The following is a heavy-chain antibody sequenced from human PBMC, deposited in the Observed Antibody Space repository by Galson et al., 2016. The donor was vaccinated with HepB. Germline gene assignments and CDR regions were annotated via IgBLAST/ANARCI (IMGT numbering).Heavy chain of an antibody. V-gene: IGHV1-46*01. Sequence: SVKVSCKASGYSFTNSYLHWVRQAPGQGLKWMGIINPSGGSTSYAHKFQGRVTMTSDTSTNTVYMELSSLRFEDTAVYYCARVRWDALVDWGQGTLVTVSS. CDR1: GYSFTNSY. CDR3: ARVRWDALVD. CDR2: INPSGGST. D-gene: IGHD2-21*01. J-gene: IGHJ4*02.